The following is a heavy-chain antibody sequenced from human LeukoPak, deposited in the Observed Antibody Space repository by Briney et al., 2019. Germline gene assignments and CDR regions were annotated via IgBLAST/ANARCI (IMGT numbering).Heavy chain of an antibody. CDR3: AKARYYFDY. Sequence: GGSLRLSCAVSGXTFSSYDMHWVRQAPGKGLEWVALISYDGSYKYYADSMKGRFTISRDNSKNTLYLQMNSLRAEDTAVYYCAKARYYFDYWGQGTLFTVSS. J-gene: IGHJ4*02. V-gene: IGHV3-30*18. CDR2: ISYDGSYK. CDR1: GXTFSSYD.